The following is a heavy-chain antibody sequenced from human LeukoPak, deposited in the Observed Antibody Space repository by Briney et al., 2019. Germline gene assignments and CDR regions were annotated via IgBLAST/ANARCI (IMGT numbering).Heavy chain of an antibody. Sequence: GASVKVSCKVSGYTLTELSMHWVRQAPGKGLEWMGGFDPEDGETIYAQKFQGRVTMTEDTSTDTAYMDLSSLRSEDTAVYYCARDWGFEDYYYHMDVWGKGTTVTISS. CDR3: ARDWGFEDYYYHMDV. CDR1: GYTLTELS. CDR2: FDPEDGET. D-gene: IGHD3-16*01. V-gene: IGHV1-24*01. J-gene: IGHJ6*03.